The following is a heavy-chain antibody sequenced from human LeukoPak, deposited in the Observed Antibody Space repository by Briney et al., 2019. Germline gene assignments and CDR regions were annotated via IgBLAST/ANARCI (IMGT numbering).Heavy chain of an antibody. CDR2: LNHSGST. Sequence: SETLSLTCAVYGGSFSGYYWSWIRQPPGKALEWLGELNHSGSTNYNPSLKSRVTISVDTSKNQFSLKLSSVTAADTAVYYCARGGIWFGELLYPPEIGYWGQGTLVTVSS. D-gene: IGHD3-10*01. V-gene: IGHV4-34*01. CDR1: GGSFSGYY. J-gene: IGHJ4*02. CDR3: ARGGIWFGELLYPPEIGY.